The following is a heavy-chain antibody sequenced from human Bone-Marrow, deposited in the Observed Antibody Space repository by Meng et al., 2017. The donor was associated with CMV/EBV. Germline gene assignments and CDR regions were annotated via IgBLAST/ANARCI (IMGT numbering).Heavy chain of an antibody. CDR1: GFTFSSYA. CDR2: ISYDGSNK. CDR3: ARTLPTYYDFWSGYYPFDY. V-gene: IGHV3-30-3*01. Sequence: GGSLRLSCAAAGFTFSSYAMHWVRQAPGKGLEWVAVISYDGSNKYYADSVKGRFTISRDNSKNTLYLHMNSLRAEDTAVYYCARTLPTYYDFWSGYYPFDYWGQGTLVTVSS. D-gene: IGHD3-3*01. J-gene: IGHJ4*02.